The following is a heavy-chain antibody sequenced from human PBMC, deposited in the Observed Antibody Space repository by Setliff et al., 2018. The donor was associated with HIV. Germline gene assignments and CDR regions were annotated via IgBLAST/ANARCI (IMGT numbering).Heavy chain of an antibody. CDR2: INTDGSSA. D-gene: IGHD3-16*01. CDR3: ARGGANPSWFDS. V-gene: IGHV3-74*03. CDR1: GFTFSKSW. J-gene: IGHJ5*01. Sequence: SLRLSCAASGFTFSKSWMRWVRQAPGKGLVWVSRINTDGSSATYADAVKGRFTNSRDNAKNTLYLQMDSLRAEDTAVYYCARGGANPSWFDSWGQGTLVTVSS.